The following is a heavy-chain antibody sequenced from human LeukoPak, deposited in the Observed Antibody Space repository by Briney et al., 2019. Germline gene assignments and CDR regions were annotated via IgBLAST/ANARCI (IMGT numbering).Heavy chain of an antibody. V-gene: IGHV1-69-2*01. D-gene: IGHD3-16*01. CDR3: ATWGAFNDYYYMDV. J-gene: IGHJ6*03. CDR2: VDPEDGET. Sequence: ASVKVSCKVSGYTFTDYYMHWVQQAPGKGLEWMGLVDPEDGETIYAEKFQGRVTITADTSTDTAYMELSSLRSEDTAVYYCATWGAFNDYYYMDVWGKGTTVTVSS. CDR1: GYTFTDYY.